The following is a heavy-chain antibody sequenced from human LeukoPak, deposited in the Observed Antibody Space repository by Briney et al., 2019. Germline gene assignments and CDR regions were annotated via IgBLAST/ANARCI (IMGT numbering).Heavy chain of an antibody. CDR3: ATGNCGGDCYSGY. V-gene: IGHV3-74*01. CDR2: INSDGSST. Sequence: PGGSLRLSCEVSGFTFRSTWMHWVRQAPGKGLVWVSRINSDGSSTSYADSVKGRFTIPRDNAKNTLYLQMNSLRAEDTAVYYCATGNCGGDCYSGYWGQGTLVTVSS. J-gene: IGHJ4*02. D-gene: IGHD2-21*02. CDR1: GFTFRSTW.